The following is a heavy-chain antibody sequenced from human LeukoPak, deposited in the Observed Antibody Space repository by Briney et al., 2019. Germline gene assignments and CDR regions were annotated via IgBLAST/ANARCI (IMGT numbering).Heavy chain of an antibody. CDR1: GFTISSYS. D-gene: IGHD5-18*01. CDR3: ARGDTAMVTGYYYYGMDV. CDR2: ISSSSSYI. J-gene: IGHJ6*02. Sequence: GGSLRLSCAASGFTISSYSMNWVRQAPGKGLEWVSSISSSSSYIYYADSVKGRFTISRDNAKNSLYLQMNSLRAEDTAVYYCARGDTAMVTGYYYYGMDVWGQGTTVTVSS. V-gene: IGHV3-21*01.